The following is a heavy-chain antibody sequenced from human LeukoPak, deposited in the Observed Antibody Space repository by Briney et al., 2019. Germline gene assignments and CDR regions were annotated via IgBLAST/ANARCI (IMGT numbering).Heavy chain of an antibody. CDR1: GYTFTSYG. D-gene: IGHD3-22*01. CDR3: GRGRTTYDSSGYYSSYAFDI. V-gene: IGHV1-18*01. J-gene: IGHJ3*02. Sequence: ASVKVSCKASGYTFTSYGISWVRQAPGQGLEWMGWISAYNGNTNYAQKLQGRVTMTTDTSTTTAYMELRSLRSDDTAVYYCGRGRTTYDSSGYYSSYAFDIWGQGTMVTVSS. CDR2: ISAYNGNT.